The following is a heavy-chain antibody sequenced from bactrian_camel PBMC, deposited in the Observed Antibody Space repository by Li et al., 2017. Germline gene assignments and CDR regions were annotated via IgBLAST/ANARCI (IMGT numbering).Heavy chain of an antibody. J-gene: IGHJ6*01. CDR2: INAGGSTT. D-gene: IGHD3*01. V-gene: IGHV3S42*01. CDR1: EFTFGDYG. Sequence: VQLVESGGGLVQTGGSLRLSCVASEFTFGDYGMSWVRQAPGKGLEWVSGINAGGSTTTYADSVKGRFTISRDNAKNTLYLQMNSLKPEDTAMYYCAADRRWPCSEVRGDFGFRGQGTQVTVS. CDR3: AADRRWPCSEVRGDFGF.